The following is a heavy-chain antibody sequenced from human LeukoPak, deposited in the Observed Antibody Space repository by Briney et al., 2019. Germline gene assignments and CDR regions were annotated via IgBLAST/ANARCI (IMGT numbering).Heavy chain of an antibody. J-gene: IGHJ4*02. CDR1: GGSISSGSYY. CDR3: ARASPPFGELPDY. Sequence: PSQTLSLTCTVSGGSISSGSYYWSWIRQPAGKGLEWIGRIYTSGSTNYNPSLKSRVTISVDTSKNQFSLKLSPVTAADTAVYYCARASPPFGELPDYWGQGTLVTVSS. CDR2: IYTSGST. V-gene: IGHV4-61*02. D-gene: IGHD3-10*01.